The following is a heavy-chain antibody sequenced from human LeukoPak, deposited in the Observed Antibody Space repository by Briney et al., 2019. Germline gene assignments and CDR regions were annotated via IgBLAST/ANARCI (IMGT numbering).Heavy chain of an antibody. CDR1: GGSISSYY. CDR2: IYYSGST. V-gene: IGHV4-59*01. D-gene: IGHD6-13*01. Sequence: SETLSLTCTVSGGSISSYYWNWIRQPPGKGLEWIGYIYYSGSTNYNPSLKSRVTISVDTSKNQFSLKLSSVTAADTAVYYCARDARAGTDYWGQGTLVTVSS. J-gene: IGHJ4*02. CDR3: ARDARAGTDY.